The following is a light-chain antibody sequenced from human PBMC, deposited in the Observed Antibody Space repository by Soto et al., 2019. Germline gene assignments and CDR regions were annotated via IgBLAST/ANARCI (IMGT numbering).Light chain of an antibody. CDR1: QSISSN. J-gene: IGKJ4*01. V-gene: IGKV3-15*01. CDR2: GAS. CDR3: QQYHTWPIT. Sequence: EIVMTQSPATLSVSPGERATLSCRASQSISSNLAWYQQKPGQAPRLLIYGASTRAIDIPARFSGRGSGTEFTLTISSLQTEDLAVYYCQQYHTWPITFGGGTKVEIK.